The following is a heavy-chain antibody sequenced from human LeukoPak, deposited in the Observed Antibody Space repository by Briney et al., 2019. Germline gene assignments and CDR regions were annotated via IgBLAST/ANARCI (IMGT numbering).Heavy chain of an antibody. CDR2: MNWNGGST. CDR1: GFTFDDYG. CDR3: ATAGSSGWYYYYYYEYV. Sequence: GGSLRLSCAASGFTFDDYGMSWVRQAPGKGLEDGSGMNWNGGSTGYAESVKGRFTIPRDNAKNPLHLQIDSLRAEDTALYYCATAGSSGWYYYYYYEYVGDRRTTVAVS. D-gene: IGHD6-19*01. J-gene: IGHJ6*03. V-gene: IGHV3-20*04.